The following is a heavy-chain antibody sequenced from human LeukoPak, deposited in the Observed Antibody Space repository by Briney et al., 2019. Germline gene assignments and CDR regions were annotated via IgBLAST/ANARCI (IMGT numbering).Heavy chain of an antibody. CDR2: ISRSGGTT. J-gene: IGHJ4*02. CDR3: ARSRDGYPDY. Sequence: PGGSLRLSCAASGFTFSSNAMHWVRQAPGKGLEYVSAISRSGGTTYYANSVKGRFTISRDNSKNTLYLQMGSLRAEDMAVYYCARSRDGYPDYWGQGTLVTVSS. D-gene: IGHD5-24*01. CDR1: GFTFSSNA. V-gene: IGHV3-64*01.